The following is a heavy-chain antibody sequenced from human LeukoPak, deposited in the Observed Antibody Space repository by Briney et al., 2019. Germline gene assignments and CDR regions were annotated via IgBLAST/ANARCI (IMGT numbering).Heavy chain of an antibody. V-gene: IGHV4-34*01. CDR1: GGSFSGYY. Sequence: SETLSLTCAVYGGSFSGYYWSWIRQPPGKGLEWIWEINHSGSTNYNPSLKSRVTISVDTSKNQFSLKLSSVTAADTAVYYCARGEGINWFDPWGQGTLVTVSS. CDR3: ARGEGINWFDP. D-gene: IGHD3-10*01. CDR2: INHSGST. J-gene: IGHJ5*02.